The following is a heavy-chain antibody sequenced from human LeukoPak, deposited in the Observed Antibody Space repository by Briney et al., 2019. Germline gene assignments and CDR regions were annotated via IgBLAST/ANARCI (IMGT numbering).Heavy chain of an antibody. CDR3: ARLGEIISGSRHYYFDY. CDR2: INHSGST. CDR1: GGSFSGYY. J-gene: IGHJ4*02. D-gene: IGHD6-25*01. Sequence: SETLSLTCAVYGGSFSGYYWSWIRQPPGKGLEWIGEINHSGSTNYNPSLKSRVTISVDTSKNQFSLKLSSVTAADTAVYYCARLGEIISGSRHYYFDYWGQGTLVTVSS. V-gene: IGHV4-34*01.